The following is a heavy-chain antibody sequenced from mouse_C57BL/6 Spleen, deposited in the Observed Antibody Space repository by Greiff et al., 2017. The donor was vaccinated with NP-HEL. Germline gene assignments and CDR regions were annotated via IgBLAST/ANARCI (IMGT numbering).Heavy chain of an antibody. Sequence: QVHVKQSGPELVKPGASVKISCKASGYSFTSYYIHWVKQRPGQGLEWIGWIYPGSGNTKYNEKFKGKATLTADTSSSTAYMQLSSLTSEDSAVYYCAVGSSGYDAMDYWGQGTSVTVSS. D-gene: IGHD3-2*02. CDR2: IYPGSGNT. V-gene: IGHV1-66*01. CDR1: GYSFTSYY. J-gene: IGHJ4*01. CDR3: AVGSSGYDAMDY.